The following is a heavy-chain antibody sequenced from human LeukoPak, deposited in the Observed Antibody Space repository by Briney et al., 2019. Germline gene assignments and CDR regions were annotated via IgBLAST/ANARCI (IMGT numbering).Heavy chain of an antibody. J-gene: IGHJ4*02. CDR1: GFTVSSNY. CDR3: AKVFKFMVRGVITQYFDY. D-gene: IGHD3-10*01. Sequence: GGSLRLSCAASGFTVSSNYMSWVRQAPGKGLEWVSVIYSGGSTYYADSVKGRFTISRDNSKNTLYLQMNSLRAEDTAVYYCAKVFKFMVRGVITQYFDYWGQGTLVTVSS. CDR2: IYSGGST. V-gene: IGHV3-66*01.